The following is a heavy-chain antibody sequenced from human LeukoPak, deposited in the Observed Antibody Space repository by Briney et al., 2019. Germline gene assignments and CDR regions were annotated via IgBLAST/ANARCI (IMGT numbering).Heavy chain of an antibody. CDR3: ARGHCSSIGCYPYYFDY. D-gene: IGHD2-2*01. CDR2: ISGSGGST. Sequence: PGGSLRLSCAASGFTFSSYAMSWVRQAPGKGLEWVSAISGSGGSTYYADSVKGRFTISRDSAKNSLYLQLNSLRAEDTAVYYCARGHCSSIGCYPYYFDYWGQGTLVTVSS. J-gene: IGHJ4*02. CDR1: GFTFSSYA. V-gene: IGHV3-23*01.